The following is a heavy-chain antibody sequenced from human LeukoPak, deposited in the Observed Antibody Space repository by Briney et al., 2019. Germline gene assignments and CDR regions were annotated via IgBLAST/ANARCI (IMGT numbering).Heavy chain of an antibody. CDR1: GFTFRNYA. CDR2: IPSSGDGT. J-gene: IGHJ4*02. D-gene: IGHD5-12*01. CDR3: ARRTSGAFDF. V-gene: IGHV3-23*01. Sequence: GGSLRLSCAASGFTFRNYAMTWVRQAPGKGLEWVSSIPSSGDGTYYADSVKGRFTISRDNSKNMLYLQMNSLRAEDTAVYYCARRTSGAFDFWDQGTLVTISS.